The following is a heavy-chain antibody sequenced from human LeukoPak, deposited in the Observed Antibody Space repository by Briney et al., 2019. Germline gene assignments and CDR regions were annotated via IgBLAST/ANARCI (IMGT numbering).Heavy chain of an antibody. V-gene: IGHV1-2*02. J-gene: IGHJ4*02. CDR2: IDPNSGST. CDR3: ARHDDFVDY. CDR1: GYTFTGYH. D-gene: IGHD1-1*01. Sequence: ASVKVSCKASGYTFTGYHMHWVRQPPGQGLGWVGWIDPNSGSTNYAQKFRGRVTMTRDTSNSTAYMDLSRLRSDDTAVDYCARHDDFVDYWGQGSLVTVSS.